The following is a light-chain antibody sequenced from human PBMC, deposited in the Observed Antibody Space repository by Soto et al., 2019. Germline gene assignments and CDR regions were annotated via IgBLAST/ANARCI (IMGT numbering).Light chain of an antibody. CDR1: SSDIGNYKY. CDR3: SSYTITITLIV. Sequence: QSALTQPASVSGSPGQSITISCTGTSSDIGNYKYVSWYQQHPGKAPKLMIYEVTNRPSGVSNRFSGSKSGNTASLTISGLQAEDEADYYCSSYTITITLIVFGTGTKLTVL. CDR2: EVT. V-gene: IGLV2-14*01. J-gene: IGLJ1*01.